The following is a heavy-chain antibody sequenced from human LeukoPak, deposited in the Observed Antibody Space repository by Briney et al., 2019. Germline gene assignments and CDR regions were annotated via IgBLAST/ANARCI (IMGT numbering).Heavy chain of an antibody. V-gene: IGHV3-23*01. Sequence: GSLRLSCAASGFTFSSYAMSWVRQAPGKGLEWVSAISGSGGSTYYADSVKGRFTISRNNPKNTLYLQMNSLRAEDTAVYYCAKGKYYDFWSGYYTLDYWGQGTLVTVSS. D-gene: IGHD3-3*01. J-gene: IGHJ4*02. CDR1: GFTFSSYA. CDR2: ISGSGGST. CDR3: AKGKYYDFWSGYYTLDY.